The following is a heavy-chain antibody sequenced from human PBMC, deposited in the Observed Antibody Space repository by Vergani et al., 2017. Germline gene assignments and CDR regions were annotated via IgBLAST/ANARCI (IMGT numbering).Heavy chain of an antibody. CDR1: GGSFSGYY. V-gene: IGHV4-34*01. CDR3: ARGSGSYYPGVAWFDP. CDR2: INHSGST. Sequence: QVQLQQWGAGLLKPSETLSLTCAVYGGSFSGYYWSWIRQPPGKGLEWIGEINHSGSTNYNPSLKSRVTISVDTSKNQFSLKLSSVTAADTAVYYCARGSGSYYPGVAWFDPWGQGTLVTVSS. J-gene: IGHJ5*02. D-gene: IGHD1-26*01.